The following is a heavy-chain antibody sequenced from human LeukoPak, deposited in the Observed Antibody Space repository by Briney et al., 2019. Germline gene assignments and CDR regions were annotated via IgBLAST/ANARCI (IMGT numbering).Heavy chain of an antibody. CDR2: IYSGST. J-gene: IGHJ4*02. CDR3: ARETSLVGYSGGLGFNY. V-gene: IGHV4-59*01. D-gene: IGHD6-19*01. CDR1: GDSIKDYY. Sequence: SETLSLTCAVSGDSIKDYYWSWIRQTPGRGLNLIGYIYSGSTNYNPSLKSRVIISVDTSKSQFSLKLSSVTAADTAVYYCARETSLVGYSGGLGFNYWGQGTLVTVSS.